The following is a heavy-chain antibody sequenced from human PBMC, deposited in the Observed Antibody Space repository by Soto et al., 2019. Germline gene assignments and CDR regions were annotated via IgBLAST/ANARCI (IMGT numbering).Heavy chain of an antibody. D-gene: IGHD3-10*01. Sequence: QLQLQESGPGLVKPSETLSLTCTVSGGSISSSSYYWGWIRQPPGKGLEWIGSIYYSGSTYYNPSLKSRVTISVDTSKNQFSLKLSSVTAVDTAVYYCARHYYGSGSYYNRGNWFDPWGQGTLVTVSS. CDR2: IYYSGST. J-gene: IGHJ5*02. CDR1: GGSISSSSYY. CDR3: ARHYYGSGSYYNRGNWFDP. V-gene: IGHV4-39*01.